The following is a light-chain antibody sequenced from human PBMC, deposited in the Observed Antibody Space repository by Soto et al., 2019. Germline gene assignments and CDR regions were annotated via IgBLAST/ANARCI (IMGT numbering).Light chain of an antibody. CDR1: QTISPY. Sequence: DIQMTQSPSSLSASVGDRVTISCRASQTISPYLNWYQQKPGKAPKLLLYAASTLQSGVPSRFSGGGSETHFTLTISSLQPEYFATYYRHQCYGAPTFGQGTKVEVK. J-gene: IGKJ1*01. V-gene: IGKV1-39*01. CDR3: HQCYGAPT. CDR2: AAS.